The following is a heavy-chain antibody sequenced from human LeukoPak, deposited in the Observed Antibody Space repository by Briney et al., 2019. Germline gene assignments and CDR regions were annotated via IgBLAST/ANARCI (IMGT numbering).Heavy chain of an antibody. CDR1: GDSVSRDTAA. J-gene: IGHJ4*02. Sequence: SQTLSLTCAISGDSVSRDTAAWNWIRQSPSRGLEWLGRTYYRSKWFSAYALSVRSRITIKPDTSKNQFTLQLNSVTPEDTAVYYCARARGYLENWGQGTLVTVSS. V-gene: IGHV6-1*01. CDR3: ARARGYLEN. CDR2: TYYRSKWFS. D-gene: IGHD2-15*01.